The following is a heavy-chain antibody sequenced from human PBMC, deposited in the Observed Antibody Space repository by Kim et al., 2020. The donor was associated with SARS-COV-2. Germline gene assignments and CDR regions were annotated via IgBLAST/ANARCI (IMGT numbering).Heavy chain of an antibody. CDR1: GFTFGDYA. J-gene: IGHJ4*02. V-gene: IGHV3-49*03. CDR2: IRSNAYGGTT. Sequence: GGSLRLSCTASGFTFGDYAMSWFRQAPGKGLEWVGFIRSNAYGGTTEYAASVKGRFTISRDDSKSIAYLQMNSLKTEDTAVYYCTSSRIAAASYYWGQGTLVTVSS. CDR3: TSSRIAAASYY. D-gene: IGHD6-13*01.